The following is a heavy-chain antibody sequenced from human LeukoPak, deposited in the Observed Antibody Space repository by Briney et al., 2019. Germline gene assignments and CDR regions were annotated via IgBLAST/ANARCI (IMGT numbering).Heavy chain of an antibody. J-gene: IGHJ1*01. CDR1: GFTFSSYA. V-gene: IGHV4-34*01. D-gene: IGHD6-19*01. CDR2: INHSGST. Sequence: GSLRLSCAASGFTFSSYAMSWIRQPPGKGLEWIGEINHSGSTNYNPSLKSRVTISVDTSKNQFSLKLSSVTAADTAVYYCARGASYSSGWLPKYFQHWGQGTLVTVSS. CDR3: ARGASYSSGWLPKYFQH.